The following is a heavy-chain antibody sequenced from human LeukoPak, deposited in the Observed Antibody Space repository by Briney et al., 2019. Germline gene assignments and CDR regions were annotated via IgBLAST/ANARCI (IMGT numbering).Heavy chain of an antibody. CDR3: AKELKQRRVAGTLYYYYYGMDV. J-gene: IGHJ6*02. CDR1: GFTFSSYA. Sequence: GGSLRLSCAASGFTFSSYAMRWVRQAPGKGLEWVSAISGSGGSTYYADSVKGWFTNSRDNSKNTLYLQMNSLRAEDTAVYYCAKELKQRRVAGTLYYYYYGMDVWGQGTTVTVSS. D-gene: IGHD6-19*01. CDR2: ISGSGGST. V-gene: IGHV3-23*01.